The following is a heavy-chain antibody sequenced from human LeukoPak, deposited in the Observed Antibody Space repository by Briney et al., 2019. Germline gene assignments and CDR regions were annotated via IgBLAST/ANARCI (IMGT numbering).Heavy chain of an antibody. CDR3: ARDRTRRKTAQDDY. J-gene: IGHJ4*02. CDR2: IYYTGCT. D-gene: IGHD1-1*01. CDR1: GYSISSGYY. V-gene: IGHV4-38-2*02. Sequence: SETLSLTCSVSGYSISSGYYWGWIRPPPGRGLEWIGSIYYTGCTLYKPSLKSRVSMSVDTSTNQFSLKLTSVTAADTAVYYCARDRTRRKTAQDDYWGRGTRATVSS.